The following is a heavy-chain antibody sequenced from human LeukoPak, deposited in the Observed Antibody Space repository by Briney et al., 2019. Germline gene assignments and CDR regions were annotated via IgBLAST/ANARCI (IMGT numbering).Heavy chain of an antibody. D-gene: IGHD3-16*02. CDR3: ATRLDPLRGVIV. CDR2: ISGSGGST. V-gene: IGHV3-23*01. CDR1: GFTFSSYG. Sequence: GGTLRLSWAASGFTFSSYGMSWVRQAPGKGLEWVSAISGSGGSTYYADSVKGRFTISRDNSKNTLYLQMNSLRAEDTAVYYCATRLDPLRGVIVWGQGTLVAVSS. J-gene: IGHJ4*02.